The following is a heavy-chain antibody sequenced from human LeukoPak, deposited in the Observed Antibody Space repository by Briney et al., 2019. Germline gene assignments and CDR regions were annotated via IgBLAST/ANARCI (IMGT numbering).Heavy chain of an antibody. CDR1: GFTFSDYT. CDR3: ARGYSYGYDSYFDY. Sequence: GGSLRLSCAASGFTFSDYTMNWVRQAPGKGLEWVANIKQDGSEKYYVDSVKGRFTISRDNAKNSLYLHMNSLRAEDTAVYYCARGYSYGYDSYFDYWGQGTLVTVSS. CDR2: IKQDGSEK. J-gene: IGHJ4*02. V-gene: IGHV3-7*03. D-gene: IGHD5-18*01.